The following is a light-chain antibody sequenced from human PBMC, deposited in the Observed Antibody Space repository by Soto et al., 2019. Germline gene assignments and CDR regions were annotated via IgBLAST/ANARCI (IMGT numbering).Light chain of an antibody. Sequence: EIVMTQSPVTLSVSPGERATLSCRASQSISHNLAWYQQKPGQPPRLLIHDASTRATDVPARFSGSGSGTEFTLTISSLQSEDFAVYHCQQYNNWPETFGQGTKLEI. V-gene: IGKV3-15*01. CDR2: DAS. J-gene: IGKJ2*01. CDR3: QQYNNWPET. CDR1: QSISHN.